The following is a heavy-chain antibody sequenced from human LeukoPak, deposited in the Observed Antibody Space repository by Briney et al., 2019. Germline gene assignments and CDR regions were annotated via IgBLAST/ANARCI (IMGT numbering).Heavy chain of an antibody. CDR3: ARVGSGSTLDC. D-gene: IGHD3-10*01. CDR2: ISSDGSNT. J-gene: IGHJ4*02. V-gene: IGHV3-74*01. CDR1: GFTFSSYW. Sequence: GSLTLSCAASGFTFSSYWMHWVRQVPGKGLVWVSRISSDGSNTIYADSVRGRFTTSRDNAKNTLYLQMNSLRAEDTAVYYCARVGSGSTLDCWGQGILVSASS.